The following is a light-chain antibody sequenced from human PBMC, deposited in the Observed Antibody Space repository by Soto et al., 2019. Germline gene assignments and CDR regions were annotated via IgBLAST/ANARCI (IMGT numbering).Light chain of an antibody. CDR3: ASWDDSLNGPV. J-gene: IGLJ1*01. V-gene: IGLV1-44*01. Sequence: QSVLTQPPSASGTPGQRVTISCSGSSSNVGGNPVNWYQHVPITAPKLLIYTNTQRPSGVPYRFSGSKSGTSASLAISGLQSEDEADYSCASWDDSLNGPVFGTGTKVTVL. CDR1: SSNVGGNP. CDR2: TNT.